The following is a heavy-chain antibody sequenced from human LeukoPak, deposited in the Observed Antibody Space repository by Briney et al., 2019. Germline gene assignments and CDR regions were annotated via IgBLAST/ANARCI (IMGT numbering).Heavy chain of an antibody. CDR3: ARGHSYGYGWFDP. CDR2: IYSSGST. Sequence: PSETLSLTCNVSGGSISSYYWSWIRQPPGKGLEWIGYIYSSGSTNYNPSLKSRVTISVDTSNNQFSLKLSSVTAADTAVYYCARGHSYGYGWFDPWGQGTLVTVSS. J-gene: IGHJ5*02. D-gene: IGHD5-18*01. CDR1: GGSISSYY. V-gene: IGHV4-59*01.